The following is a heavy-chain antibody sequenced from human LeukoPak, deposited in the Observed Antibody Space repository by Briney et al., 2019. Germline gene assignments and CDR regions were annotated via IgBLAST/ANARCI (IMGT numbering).Heavy chain of an antibody. Sequence: PGGSLRLSCAASGFTFRDYWMHWVRQAPGKGLVWVSRIISDGSSTTYADSVRGRFTMSRDNAKNTLFLQMNSLRAEDTAVYYCVRDAHYPPDYWGQGTLVTVSS. D-gene: IGHD4/OR15-4a*01. J-gene: IGHJ4*02. CDR1: GFTFRDYW. CDR2: IISDGSST. V-gene: IGHV3-74*01. CDR3: VRDAHYPPDY.